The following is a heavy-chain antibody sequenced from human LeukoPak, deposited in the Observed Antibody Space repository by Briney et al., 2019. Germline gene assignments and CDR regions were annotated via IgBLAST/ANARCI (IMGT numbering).Heavy chain of an antibody. J-gene: IGHJ4*02. CDR3: ARDSDSGYGPFAS. CDR1: GFTVSNNY. D-gene: IGHD5-12*01. V-gene: IGHV3-53*01. Sequence: GGSLRLSCAASGFTVSNNYMSWVRQAPGKGLEWVSVIHSGGTTNYADSVQGRFTISRDNSKTTVYLHMNSLRAEDTAVYYCARDSDSGYGPFASWGLGTLVTVSS. CDR2: IHSGGTT.